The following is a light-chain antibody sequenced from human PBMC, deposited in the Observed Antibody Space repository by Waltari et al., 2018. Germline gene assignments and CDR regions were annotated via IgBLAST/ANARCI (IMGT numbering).Light chain of an antibody. CDR2: WAT. V-gene: IGKV4-1*01. CDR1: RSIFYSSRYKDY. Sequence: DIVMTQSPGSLAVSLGERATINCRSSRSIFYSSRYKDYLAWHQQRPGQPPRLIISWATTRESGVPDRFIGSGSETDFTLTITSLQAEDVAVYYCQQYLRTPPTFGQGTKVEI. CDR3: QQYLRTPPT. J-gene: IGKJ1*01.